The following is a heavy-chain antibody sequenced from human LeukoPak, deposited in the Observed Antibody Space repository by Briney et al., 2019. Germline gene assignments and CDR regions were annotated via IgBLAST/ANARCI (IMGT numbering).Heavy chain of an antibody. V-gene: IGHV1-69*04. J-gene: IGHJ5*02. CDR3: ARETYCGGDCYSELWFDP. Sequence: SVKVSCKASGGTFSSYAMSWVRQAPGQGLEWMGRIIPILGIANYAQKFQGRVTITADKSTSTAYMELSSLRSEDTAVYYCARETYCGGDCYSELWFDPWGQGTLVTVSS. CDR2: IIPILGIA. CDR1: GGTFSSYA. D-gene: IGHD2-21*02.